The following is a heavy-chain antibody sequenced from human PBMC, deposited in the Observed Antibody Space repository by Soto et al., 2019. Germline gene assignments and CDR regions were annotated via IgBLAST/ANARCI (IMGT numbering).Heavy chain of an antibody. D-gene: IGHD3-22*01. V-gene: IGHV3-11*01. CDR2: ISSSGNTI. CDR1: GFTFSDYY. J-gene: IGHJ4*02. Sequence: QVQLVESGGGLVKTSGSLRLACAASGFTFSDYYMSWVRQAPGKGLEWVSYISSSGNTIYYADSVKGRFTISRDNAKNSVHLQMNSLRAEDTALYFCAKMSSENYYDPVFSWGQGTLVTVSS. CDR3: AKMSSENYYDPVFS.